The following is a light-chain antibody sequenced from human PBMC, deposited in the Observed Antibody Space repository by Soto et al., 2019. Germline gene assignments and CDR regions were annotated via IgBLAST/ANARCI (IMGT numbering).Light chain of an antibody. CDR2: DVS. V-gene: IGLV2-14*03. CDR3: SSHTSSSTPVV. CDR1: SRDVGGYNY. J-gene: IGLJ2*01. Sequence: QSVLTQPASVSGSPGQSITISCTGTSRDVGGYNYVSWYQQHPGNAPKLMIYDVSNRPSGVSNRFSGSKSGNTASLTISGLQAEDEADYYCSSHTSSSTPVVFGGGTKVTVL.